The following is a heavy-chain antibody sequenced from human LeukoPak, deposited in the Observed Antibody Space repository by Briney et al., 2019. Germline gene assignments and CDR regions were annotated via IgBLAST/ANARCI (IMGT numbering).Heavy chain of an antibody. CDR3: ARGGAYDSSGYHFDY. V-gene: IGHV5-51*01. CDR2: IYPGDSDT. CDR1: GYSFTSYW. D-gene: IGHD3-22*01. J-gene: IGHJ4*02. Sequence: KVSCXGSGYSFTSYWIGWVRRMPGKGLEWMGIIYPGDSDTRYSPSFQGQVTISADKSISTAYLQWSSLKASDTAMYYCARGGAYDSSGYHFDYWGQGTLVTVSS.